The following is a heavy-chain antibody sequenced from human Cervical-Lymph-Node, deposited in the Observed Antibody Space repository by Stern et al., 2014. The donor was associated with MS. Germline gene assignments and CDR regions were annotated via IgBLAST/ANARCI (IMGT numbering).Heavy chain of an antibody. CDR3: AENMDV. J-gene: IGHJ6*02. Sequence: QVQLGQSGAEVKKPGASVQVSCKPSGFTFSNYYVHLLRQAPGQRPEWMGRISPKNGDTNYAPKFQGRVTMTRDTSVGLVSLEVTRLRLDDTAIYYCAENMDVWGQGTTVTVSS. V-gene: IGHV1-2*02. CDR2: ISPKNGDT. CDR1: GFTFSNYY.